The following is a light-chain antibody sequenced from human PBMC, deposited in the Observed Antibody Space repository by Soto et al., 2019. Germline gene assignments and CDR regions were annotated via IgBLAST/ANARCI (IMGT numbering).Light chain of an antibody. CDR1: QTVSTY. CDR2: DAS. Sequence: EIVFTQAPATLSLYPGERATLSCRASQTVSTYLAWYQQKPGQAPRLLIYDASNRATGIPARFSGGGSGTDFTLTISSLEPEDFAVYYCQQRSDWLTFGGGTKVDIK. J-gene: IGKJ4*01. CDR3: QQRSDWLT. V-gene: IGKV3-11*01.